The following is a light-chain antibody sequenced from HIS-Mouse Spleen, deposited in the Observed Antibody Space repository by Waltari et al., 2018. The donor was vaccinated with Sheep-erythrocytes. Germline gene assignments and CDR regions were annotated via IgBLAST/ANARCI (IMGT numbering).Light chain of an antibody. V-gene: IGKV1-33*01. CDR3: QQYDNLLT. Sequence: DIQMTQSPSSLSASVGDRFTITCKASQDISNYLNWYQQKPGKAPKPLIYDASNLETGVPSRFSGSGSGTDFTFTISSLQPEDIATYYCQQYDNLLTFGGGTKVEIK. CDR1: QDISNY. CDR2: DAS. J-gene: IGKJ4*01.